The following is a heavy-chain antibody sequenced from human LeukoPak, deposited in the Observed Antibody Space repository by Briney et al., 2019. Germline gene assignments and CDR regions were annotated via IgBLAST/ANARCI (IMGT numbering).Heavy chain of an antibody. CDR1: EFTFSTYG. J-gene: IGHJ6*03. CDR2: VSSTGGTT. V-gene: IGHV3-23*01. D-gene: IGHD2-15*01. CDR3: AKNGEGGAFCTGGTCYPYYYYYMDV. Sequence: GGSLRPSWAASEFTFSTYGMSWVRQAPGKGLEWVSAVSSTGGTTYYADSVKGRVTISRDNSKNTPFLQMNSLRAEDTAVYYCAKNGEGGAFCTGGTCYPYYYYYMDVWGKGTTVTISS.